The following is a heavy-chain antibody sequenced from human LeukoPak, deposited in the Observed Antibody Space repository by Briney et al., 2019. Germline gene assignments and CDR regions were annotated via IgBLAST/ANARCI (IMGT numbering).Heavy chain of an antibody. CDR2: ISVSGGST. Sequence: HPGGSLRLSCAASGFTFSSYAMSWVRQAPGKGLEWVSVISVSGGSTYYADSVKGRFTISRDNARTTLFLQMNSLRDEDTAVYYCASPYYDTSGSNGYYGMDVWGQGTTVTVSS. J-gene: IGHJ6*02. CDR1: GFTFSSYA. D-gene: IGHD3-22*01. V-gene: IGHV3-23*01. CDR3: ASPYYDTSGSNGYYGMDV.